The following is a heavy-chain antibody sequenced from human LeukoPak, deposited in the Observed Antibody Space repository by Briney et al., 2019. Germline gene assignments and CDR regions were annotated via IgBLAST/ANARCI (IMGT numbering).Heavy chain of an antibody. D-gene: IGHD4-17*01. J-gene: IGHJ4*02. Sequence: GGSLRLSCAASDFSVSSIYMSWVRQAPGKGLEWVSVIYSGGNAYYADSVKGRFTISRDNSKNTLYLQMNSLRAEDTAVYYCARGYGDYYFDYWGQGTLVTVSS. CDR3: ARGYGDYYFDY. CDR1: DFSVSSIY. V-gene: IGHV3-53*01. CDR2: IYSGGNA.